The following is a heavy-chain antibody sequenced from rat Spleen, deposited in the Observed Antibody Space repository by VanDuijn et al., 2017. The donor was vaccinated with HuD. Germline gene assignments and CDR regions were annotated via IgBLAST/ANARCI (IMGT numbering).Heavy chain of an antibody. J-gene: IGHJ3*01. CDR2: MWSGGVT. CDR1: GFSLTSYN. D-gene: IGHD1-12*02. CDR3: TRDHSFWGSYYPGGFAY. V-gene: IGHV2-45*01. Sequence: VQLKESGPGLVQPSETLSLTCTVSGFSLTSYNVHWVRQPPGKGLEWMGVMWSGGVTDYNSALKSRLSISRDTSKSQVFLKMNSLQTEDTAIYFCTRDHSFWGSYYPGGFAYWGQGTLVTVSS.